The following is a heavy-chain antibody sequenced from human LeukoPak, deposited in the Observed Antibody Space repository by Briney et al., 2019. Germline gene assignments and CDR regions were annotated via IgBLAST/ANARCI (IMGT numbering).Heavy chain of an antibody. CDR3: ARGSLGVVVAAGAFDI. Sequence: GGSLRLSCAASGFSFISYGMHWVRQAPGKGLEWVAFTRYDGTNKYYADSVKGRFTISRDNSKNTLYLQMNSLRAEDTAVYYCARGSLGVVVAAGAFDIWGQGTMVTVSS. J-gene: IGHJ3*02. D-gene: IGHD2-15*01. CDR1: GFSFISYG. V-gene: IGHV3-30*02. CDR2: TRYDGTNK.